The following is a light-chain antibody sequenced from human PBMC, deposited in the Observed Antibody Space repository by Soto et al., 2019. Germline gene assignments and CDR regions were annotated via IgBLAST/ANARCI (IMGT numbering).Light chain of an antibody. CDR1: SNDVGAYNY. Sequence: QSVLTQPASVSGSPGQSITISCTGTSNDVGAYNYVSWYQHHPDKAPKLLIYEVNIRPSGISHRFSGSKSVNTASLTIFGLQAEDEAEYYCASHTHIAKGVLGNGTKVT. CDR3: ASHTHIAKGV. CDR2: EVN. J-gene: IGLJ1*01. V-gene: IGLV2-14*01.